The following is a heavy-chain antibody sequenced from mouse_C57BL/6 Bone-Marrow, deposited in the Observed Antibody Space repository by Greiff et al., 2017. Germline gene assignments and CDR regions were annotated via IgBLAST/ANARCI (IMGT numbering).Heavy chain of an antibody. V-gene: IGHV1-52*01. CDR3: ASPFLYYGSSYWYFDV. D-gene: IGHD1-1*01. Sequence: QVQLQQSGAELVRPGSSVKLSCKASGYTFTSYWMHWVKQRPIQGLEWIGNIDPSDSETHYNQKFKDKATLTVDKSSSTAYMQLSSLTSEDSAVYYCASPFLYYGSSYWYFDVWGTGTTVTVSS. CDR2: IDPSDSET. J-gene: IGHJ1*03. CDR1: GYTFTSYW.